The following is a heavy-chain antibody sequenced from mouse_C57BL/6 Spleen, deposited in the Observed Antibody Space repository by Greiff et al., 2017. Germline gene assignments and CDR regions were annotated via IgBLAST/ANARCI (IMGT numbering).Heavy chain of an antibody. Sequence: VQLQQPGPELVMPGASVKLSCKASGYTFTSYWMHWVKQRPGQGLEWIGEIDPSDSYTNYNQKFKGKSTLTVDKSSSTAYMQLSSLTSEDSAVYYCARSVGYFDYWGQGTTLTVSS. CDR3: ARSVGYFDY. CDR2: IDPSDSYT. J-gene: IGHJ2*01. CDR1: GYTFTSYW. V-gene: IGHV1-69*01.